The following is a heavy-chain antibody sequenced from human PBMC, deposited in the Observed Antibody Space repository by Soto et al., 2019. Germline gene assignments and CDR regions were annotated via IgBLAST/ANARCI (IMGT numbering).Heavy chain of an antibody. CDR2: ISSSSSYI. J-gene: IGHJ5*02. CDR3: ASLYCSGGSCYHLNWFDP. D-gene: IGHD2-15*01. V-gene: IGHV3-21*01. CDR1: GFTFSSYS. Sequence: EVQLVESGGGLVKPGGSLRLSCAASGFTFSSYSMNWFRQAPGKGLEWVSSISSSSSYIYYADSVKCRFTISRDNAKNSMYLQMNSLRAEDTAVYYCASLYCSGGSCYHLNWFDPWGQGTLVTVSS.